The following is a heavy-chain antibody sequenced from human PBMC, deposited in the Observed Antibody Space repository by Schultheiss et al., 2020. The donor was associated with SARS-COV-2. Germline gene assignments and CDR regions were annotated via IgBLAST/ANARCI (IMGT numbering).Heavy chain of an antibody. CDR1: GGTFSSYG. CDR2: INPNSGGT. D-gene: IGHD1/OR15-1a*01. V-gene: IGHV1-18*01. Sequence: ASVKVSCKASGGTFSSYGISWVRQAPGQGLEWMGRINPNSGGTNYAQKLQGRVTMTTDTSTSTAYMELSRLRSDDTAVYYCARGGTRHYYYYGMDVWGQGTTVTVSS. CDR3: ARGGTRHYYYYGMDV. J-gene: IGHJ6*02.